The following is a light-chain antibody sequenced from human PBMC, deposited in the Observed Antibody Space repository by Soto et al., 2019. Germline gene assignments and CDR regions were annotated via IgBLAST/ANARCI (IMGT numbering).Light chain of an antibody. CDR2: HAS. CDR3: QQYASSPIT. V-gene: IGKV3-20*01. Sequence: EIVLTQAPGTLTLSPGERATLSCRASQPINRDFLAWYQQKPGQAPRLLIYHASNRATGIPDRFSGSGSGTDFTLTISRLEPEDFANFYCQQYASSPITVGGGTKVEIK. J-gene: IGKJ4*01. CDR1: QPINRDF.